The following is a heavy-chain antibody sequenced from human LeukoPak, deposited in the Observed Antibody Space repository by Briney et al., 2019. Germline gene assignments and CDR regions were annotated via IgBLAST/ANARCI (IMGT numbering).Heavy chain of an antibody. V-gene: IGHV3-15*01. J-gene: IGHJ4*02. CDR2: IKSKIDGETT. CDR3: TTAGSGSPFRY. D-gene: IGHD1-26*01. Sequence: GGSLRLSCAASGFTFSNAWMSWVRQTPGKGLEWVGRIKSKIDGETTDYAAPVEGRFTISRDDSKDTLYLQMNSLKTEDTGVYYCTTAGSGSPFRYWGQGTLVTVSS. CDR1: GFTFSNAW.